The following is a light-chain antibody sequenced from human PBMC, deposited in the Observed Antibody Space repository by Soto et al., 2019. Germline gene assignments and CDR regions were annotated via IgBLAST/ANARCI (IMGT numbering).Light chain of an antibody. CDR2: DDS. CDR3: QVWDSSSDHVV. V-gene: IGLV3-21*02. CDR1: NIGDKS. J-gene: IGLJ2*01. Sequence: SSELTQPPSVSVAPGQTASITCGGNNIGDKSVHWYQQKPGQAPVLVVYDDSDRPSGIPERFSGSNSGNTATLTISRVEAGDEADYYCQVWDSSSDHVVFGGGTQLTVL.